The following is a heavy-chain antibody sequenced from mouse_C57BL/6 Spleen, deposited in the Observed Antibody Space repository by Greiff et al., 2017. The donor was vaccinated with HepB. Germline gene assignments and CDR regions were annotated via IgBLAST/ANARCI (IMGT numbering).Heavy chain of an antibody. D-gene: IGHD1-1*01. CDR3: ARWATVVARGFWYYFDY. Sequence: QVQLKQSGPELVKPGASVKISCKASGYAFSSSWMNWVKQRPGKGLEWIGRIYPGDGDTNYNGKFKGKATLTADKSSSTAYMQLSSLTSEDSAVYFCARWATVVARGFWYYFDYWGQGTTLTVSS. V-gene: IGHV1-82*01. CDR2: IYPGDGDT. J-gene: IGHJ2*01. CDR1: GYAFSSSW.